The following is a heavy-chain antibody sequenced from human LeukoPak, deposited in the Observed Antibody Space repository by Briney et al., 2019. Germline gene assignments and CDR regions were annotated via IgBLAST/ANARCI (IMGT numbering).Heavy chain of an antibody. Sequence: ASVKVSCKASGYTFTSYGISWVRQAPGQGLEWMGWISAYNGNTNYAQKLQGRVTMTTDTSTSTAYVELRSLRSDDTAVYYCARDAEALVIAQNDAFDIWGQGTMVTVSS. CDR3: ARDAEALVIAQNDAFDI. CDR2: ISAYNGNT. J-gene: IGHJ3*02. V-gene: IGHV1-18*01. D-gene: IGHD2-21*01. CDR1: GYTFTSYG.